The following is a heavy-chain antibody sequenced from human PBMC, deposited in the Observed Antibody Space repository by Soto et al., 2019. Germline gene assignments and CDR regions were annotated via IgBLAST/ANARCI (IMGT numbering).Heavy chain of an antibody. D-gene: IGHD3-22*01. CDR2: IDPSDSQT. CDR1: GYSFAGYW. CDR3: ARQIYDSDTGPNFRYYFDS. V-gene: IGHV5-10-1*01. Sequence: GESLKISCKGSGYSFAGYWITWVRQKPGKGLERMGRIDPSDSQTYYSPSFRGHVTISVTKSITTVFLQWSSVRASDTAMYYCARQIYDSDTGPNFRYYFDSWGQGTPVTVSS. J-gene: IGHJ4*02.